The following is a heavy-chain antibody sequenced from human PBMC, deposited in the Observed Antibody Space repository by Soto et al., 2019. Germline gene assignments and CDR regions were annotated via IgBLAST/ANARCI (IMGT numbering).Heavy chain of an antibody. CDR3: AGGRATLLGNWFDP. J-gene: IGHJ5*02. CDR1: GGSISSYY. V-gene: IGHV4-59*01. CDR2: IYYSGST. Sequence: PSETLSLTCTVSGGSISSYYWSWIRQPPGKGLEWIGYIYYSGSTNYNPSLKSRVTISVDTSKNQFSLKLSSVTAADTAVYYCAGGRATLLGNWFDPWGQGTLVTVSS. D-gene: IGHD1-26*01.